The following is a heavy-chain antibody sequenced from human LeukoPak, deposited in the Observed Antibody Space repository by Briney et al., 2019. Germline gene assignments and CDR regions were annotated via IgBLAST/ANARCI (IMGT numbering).Heavy chain of an antibody. D-gene: IGHD6-6*01. CDR2: IYRGGNT. Sequence: GGSLRLSCAASGFTVSSNYMSWVRQAPGKGLEWVSVIYRGGNTYYTDSVKGRFTISRDSSKNTLYLQMNSLRTEDTAVYYCARDLGSSSDYWGQGTLVTVSS. V-gene: IGHV3-53*01. J-gene: IGHJ4*02. CDR1: GFTVSSNY. CDR3: ARDLGSSSDY.